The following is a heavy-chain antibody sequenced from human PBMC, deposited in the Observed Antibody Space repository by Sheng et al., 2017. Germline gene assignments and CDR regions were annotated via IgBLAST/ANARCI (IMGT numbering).Heavy chain of an antibody. CDR3: ASLVGQQLVQFDY. D-gene: IGHD6-13*01. CDR1: GFTFSSYS. J-gene: IGHJ4*02. Sequence: EVQLVESGGGLVKPGGSLRLSCAASGFTFSSYSMNWVRQAPGKGLEWVSSISSSSSYIYYADSVKGRFTISRDNAKNSLYLQMNSLRAEDTAVYYCASLVGQQLVQFDYWGQGTLVTVSS. V-gene: IGHV3-21*01. CDR2: ISSSSSYI.